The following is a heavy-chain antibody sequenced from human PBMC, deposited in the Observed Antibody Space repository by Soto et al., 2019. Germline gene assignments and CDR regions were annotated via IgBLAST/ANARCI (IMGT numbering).Heavy chain of an antibody. V-gene: IGHV3-53*01. CDR3: ARGGGSNGGIFDYYYYYGTDV. CDR1: GFTVSSNY. D-gene: IGHD1-26*01. Sequence: GSLRLSCAASGFTVSSNYMSWVRQAPGKGLEWVSVIYSGGSTYYADSVKGRFTISRDNSKNTLYLQMNSLRAEDTAVYYCARGGGSNGGIFDYYYYYGTDVWGQGTTVTVSS. J-gene: IGHJ6*02. CDR2: IYSGGST.